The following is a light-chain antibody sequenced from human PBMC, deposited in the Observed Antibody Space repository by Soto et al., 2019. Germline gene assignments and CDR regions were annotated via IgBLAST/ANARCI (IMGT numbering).Light chain of an antibody. CDR3: QQLNSYPFT. Sequence: DIQLTQSPTFLSASVGDRVTITCRASQVMNNYLAWDQQKPGRAPKLLIYGASTVESGVPSRFSGSGSGTDFTLTLSSLQPEDFATYFCQQLNSYPFTFGQGTRLEIK. CDR2: GAS. J-gene: IGKJ5*01. CDR1: QVMNNY. V-gene: IGKV1-9*01.